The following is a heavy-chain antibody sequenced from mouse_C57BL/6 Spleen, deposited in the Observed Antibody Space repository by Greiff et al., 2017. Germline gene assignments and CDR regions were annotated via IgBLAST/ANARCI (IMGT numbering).Heavy chain of an antibody. J-gene: IGHJ4*01. CDR1: GYTFTSYG. V-gene: IGHV1-81*01. Sequence: QVQLQQSGAELARPGASVKLSCKASGYTFTSYGLSWVKQSTGQGLEWIGEIYPRSGNTYYNEQFKGKATLTADNSSSTAYMELRSLTSEDAAVYFCAREQGITTVVAKGYAMDYWGQGTSVTVSS. CDR2: IYPRSGNT. CDR3: AREQGITTVVAKGYAMDY. D-gene: IGHD1-1*01.